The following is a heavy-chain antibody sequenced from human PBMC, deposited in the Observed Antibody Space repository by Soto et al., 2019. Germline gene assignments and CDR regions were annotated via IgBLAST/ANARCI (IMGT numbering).Heavy chain of an antibody. D-gene: IGHD6-13*01. CDR3: AKDGIAAALRSYMDV. Sequence: GGSLRLSCAASGFTFDDYAMHWGRQAPGKGLEWVSGISWNSGSIGYADSVKGRFTISRDNAKNSLYLQMNSLRAEDTALYYCAKDGIAAALRSYMDVWGKGTTVTVSS. J-gene: IGHJ6*03. V-gene: IGHV3-9*01. CDR1: GFTFDDYA. CDR2: ISWNSGSI.